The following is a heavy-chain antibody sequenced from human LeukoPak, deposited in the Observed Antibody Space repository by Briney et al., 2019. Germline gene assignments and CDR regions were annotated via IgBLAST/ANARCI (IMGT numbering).Heavy chain of an antibody. CDR1: GGSISSGDYY. V-gene: IGHV4-30-4*01. D-gene: IGHD3-10*01. CDR3: ARGGGRGTMVRGVIIFSWFDP. J-gene: IGHJ5*02. CDR2: IYYSGST. Sequence: PSETLSLTCTVPGGSISSGDYYWSWIRQPPGKGLEWIGYIYYSGSTYYNPSLKSRVTISVDTSKNQFSLKLSSVTAADTAVYYCARGGGRGTMVRGVIIFSWFDPWGQGTLVTVSS.